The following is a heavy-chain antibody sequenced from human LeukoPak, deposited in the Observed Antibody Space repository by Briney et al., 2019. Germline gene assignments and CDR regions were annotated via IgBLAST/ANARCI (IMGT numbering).Heavy chain of an antibody. J-gene: IGHJ6*03. Sequence: SETLSLTCAVYGGTFSGYYWSWIRQPPGKGLEWIGEINHSGSTNYNPSLKSRVTISVDTSKNQFSLKLSSVTAADTAVYYCARGVYSYGYYYYYMDVWGKGTTVTVSS. CDR3: ARGVYSYGYYYYYMDV. CDR1: GGTFSGYY. CDR2: INHSGST. V-gene: IGHV4-34*01. D-gene: IGHD5-18*01.